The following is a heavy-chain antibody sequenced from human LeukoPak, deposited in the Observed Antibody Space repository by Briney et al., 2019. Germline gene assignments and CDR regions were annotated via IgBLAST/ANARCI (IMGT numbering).Heavy chain of an antibody. D-gene: IGHD6-13*01. CDR2: VYYSGST. V-gene: IGHV4-59*12. CDR1: GGSISSYY. CDR3: ARVPRVAAAGTVRYGMDV. J-gene: IGHJ6*02. Sequence: SETLSLTCTVSGGSISSYYWSWIRQPPGKGLEWIGYVYYSGSTNYNPSLKSRVTISVDTSKNQFSLKLSSVTAADTAVYYCARVPRVAAAGTVRYGMDVWGQGTTVTVSS.